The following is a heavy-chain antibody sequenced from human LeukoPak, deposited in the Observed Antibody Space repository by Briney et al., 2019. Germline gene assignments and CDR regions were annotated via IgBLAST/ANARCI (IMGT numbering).Heavy chain of an antibody. V-gene: IGHV3-21*01. CDR3: ARVAPGYTGYSSAWYTDY. CDR1: GFIFSSYT. J-gene: IGHJ4*02. Sequence: NPGGSLRLSCAASGFIFSSYTMMWVRQAPGKGLEYVSSITSSSSYIYYADSVKGQFTISRDNAKNSLYLQMNSLRAEDTAVYYCARVAPGYTGYSSAWYTDYWGQGTLVSVSS. CDR2: ITSSSSYI. D-gene: IGHD6-19*01.